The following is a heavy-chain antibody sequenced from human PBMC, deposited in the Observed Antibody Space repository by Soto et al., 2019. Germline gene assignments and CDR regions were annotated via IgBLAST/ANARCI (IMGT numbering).Heavy chain of an antibody. Sequence: GASVKVSCKASGYTFTSYYMHWVRQAPGQGLEWMGIINPSGGSTRYAQKFQGRVTMTRDTSTSTVYMELSSLRSEDTAVYYCARVADYDILTGNPGGMDVWGQGTTVTVAS. CDR1: GYTFTSYY. V-gene: IGHV1-46*01. CDR3: ARVADYDILTGNPGGMDV. J-gene: IGHJ6*02. D-gene: IGHD3-9*01. CDR2: INPSGGST.